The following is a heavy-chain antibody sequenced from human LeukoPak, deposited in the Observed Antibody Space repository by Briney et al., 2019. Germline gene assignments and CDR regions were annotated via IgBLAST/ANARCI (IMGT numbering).Heavy chain of an antibody. CDR2: IYDSGST. V-gene: IGHV4-59*01. Sequence: PSETLPLTCTVSGGSIGSFYWNWIRQSPGKGLEWIGHIYDSGSTNYNPSLKSRVTISVDTSKNQFSLKLRSVTAADSAVYYCARDGSGRYYNWFDPWGQGTLVTVSS. D-gene: IGHD3-10*01. CDR3: ARDGSGRYYNWFDP. J-gene: IGHJ5*02. CDR1: GGSIGSFY.